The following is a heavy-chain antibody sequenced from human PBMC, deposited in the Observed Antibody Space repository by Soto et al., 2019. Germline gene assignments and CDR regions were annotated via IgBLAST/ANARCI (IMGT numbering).Heavy chain of an antibody. J-gene: IGHJ4*02. D-gene: IGHD4-17*01. CDR3: ARDSGIWGTVTTFDY. V-gene: IGHV3-53*01. Sequence: EVQLVESGGGLIQPGGSLRLSCAASGFTVSSNYMSWVRQAPGKGLEWVSVIYSGGSTYYADSVKGRFTISRDNSKNTLYLQMNSLRAEDTAVYYCARDSGIWGTVTTFDYWGQGTLVTVSS. CDR1: GFTVSSNY. CDR2: IYSGGST.